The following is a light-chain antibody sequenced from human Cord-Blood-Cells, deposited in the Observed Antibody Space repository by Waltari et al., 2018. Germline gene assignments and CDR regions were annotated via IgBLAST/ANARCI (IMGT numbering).Light chain of an antibody. CDR1: QSISSW. Sequence: DIQMPQSPSTLSASVGDRVTITCRARQSISSWLAWYQQKPGKAPKLLIYDASSLESGVPSRFSGSGSGTEFTLTISSLQPDDFATYYCQQYNSYSYTFGQGTKLEIK. CDR3: QQYNSYSYT. CDR2: DAS. V-gene: IGKV1-5*01. J-gene: IGKJ2*01.